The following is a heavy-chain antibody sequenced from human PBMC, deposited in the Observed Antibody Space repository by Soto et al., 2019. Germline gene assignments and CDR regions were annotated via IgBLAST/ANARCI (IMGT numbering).Heavy chain of an antibody. CDR3: ARDREAAGFDY. CDR2: IWYDGSNK. CDR1: GFTFSSYG. V-gene: IGHV3-33*01. J-gene: IGHJ4*02. Sequence: QVQLVESGGGVVQPGRSLRLSCAASGFTFSSYGMHWVRQAPGKGLEWVAVIWYDGSNKYYADSVKGRFIISRDNSKNTLYLQMNSLRAEDTAVYYCARDREAAGFDYWGQGTLVTVSS. D-gene: IGHD6-13*01.